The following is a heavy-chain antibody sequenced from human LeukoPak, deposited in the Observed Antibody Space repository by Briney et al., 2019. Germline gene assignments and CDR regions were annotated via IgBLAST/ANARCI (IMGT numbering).Heavy chain of an antibody. J-gene: IGHJ3*02. CDR3: ARSPLQLWDAFDI. Sequence: GGSLRLSCAASGFTFSSYWMHWVRQAPGKGLVWVSRINSDGSSTSYADSVKGRFTISRDNAKNTLYLQMNSLRAEDTAVYYCARSPLQLWDAFDIWGQGTMVTASS. V-gene: IGHV3-74*01. CDR2: INSDGSST. CDR1: GFTFSSYW. D-gene: IGHD5-18*01.